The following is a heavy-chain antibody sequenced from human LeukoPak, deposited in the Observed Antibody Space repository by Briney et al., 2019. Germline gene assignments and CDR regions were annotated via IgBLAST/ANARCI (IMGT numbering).Heavy chain of an antibody. CDR3: ARGGAVAGTNTYYYYMDV. CDR1: EFSVGSNY. CDR2: IYSGGST. J-gene: IGHJ6*03. V-gene: IGHV3-66*01. D-gene: IGHD6-19*01. Sequence: GGSLRLSCAASEFSVGSNYMTWVRQAPGKGLEWVSLIYSGGSTYYADSVKGRFTISRDNAKNSLYLQMNSLRAEDTAVYYCARGGAVAGTNTYYYYMDVWGKGTTVTVSS.